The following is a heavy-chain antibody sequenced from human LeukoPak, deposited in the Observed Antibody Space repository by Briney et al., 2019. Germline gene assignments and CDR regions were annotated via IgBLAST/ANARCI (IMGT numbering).Heavy chain of an antibody. CDR2: ISGSGGST. V-gene: IGHV3-23*01. CDR3: AKDKGRENMVRGVITPRPGDY. D-gene: IGHD3-10*01. CDR1: GFTFSSYA. J-gene: IGHJ4*02. Sequence: HPGGSLRLSCAASGFTFSSYAMSWVRQAPGKGLEWVSAISGSGGSTYYADSVKGRFTISRDNSKNTLYLQMNSLRAEDTAVYYCAKDKGRENMVRGVITPRPGDYWGQGTLVTVSS.